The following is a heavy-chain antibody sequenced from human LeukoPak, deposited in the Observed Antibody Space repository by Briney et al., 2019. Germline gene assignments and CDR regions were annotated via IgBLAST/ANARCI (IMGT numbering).Heavy chain of an antibody. Sequence: ASVKVSCKASGYTFTGYYMHWVRQAPGQGLEWMGWINPNSGGTNYAQKFQDRVTMTRDTSISTAYMELSRLRSDDTAVYYCARGGDLVVPAVYYFDYWGQGTLVTVSS. CDR2: INPNSGGT. CDR1: GYTFTGYY. J-gene: IGHJ4*02. V-gene: IGHV1-2*02. D-gene: IGHD2-2*01. CDR3: ARGGDLVVPAVYYFDY.